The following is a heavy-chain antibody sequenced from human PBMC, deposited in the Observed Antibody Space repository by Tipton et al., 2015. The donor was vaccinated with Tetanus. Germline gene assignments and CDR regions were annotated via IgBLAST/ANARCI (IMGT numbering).Heavy chain of an antibody. D-gene: IGHD2-15*01. Sequence: TASGFIFSSYGIHWVRQAPGKGLEWVADSWYDGTDKYYADSVKGRLTISRDNSKNTLYLQMNSLRAEDTAVFYCAREADCSGGSCLSGVFDNFGQGTHVTVSS. J-gene: IGHJ4*02. V-gene: IGHV3-33*01. CDR1: GFIFSSYG. CDR2: SWYDGTDK. CDR3: AREADCSGGSCLSGVFDN.